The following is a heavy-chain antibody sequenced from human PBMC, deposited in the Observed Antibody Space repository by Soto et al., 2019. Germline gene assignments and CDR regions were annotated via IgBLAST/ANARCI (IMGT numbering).Heavy chain of an antibody. CDR1: GGSISSYY. V-gene: IGHV4-59*01. J-gene: IGHJ4*02. Sequence: PSETLSLTCTVSGGSISSYYWSWIRQPPGKGLEWIGYIYYSGSTNYNPSLKSRVTISVDTSKTQFSLKLSSVTAADTAVYYCAAVRFLEWLPERFDYWGQGTLVTVSS. D-gene: IGHD3-3*01. CDR3: AAVRFLEWLPERFDY. CDR2: IYYSGST.